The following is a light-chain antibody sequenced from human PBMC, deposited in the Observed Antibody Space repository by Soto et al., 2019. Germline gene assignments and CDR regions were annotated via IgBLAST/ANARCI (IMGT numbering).Light chain of an antibody. Sequence: DIQLTQSPSFLSASVGDRVTITCRASQGISSNLAWYQQKPGKVPKLLIYAASTLQSGVPSRFSGSGSGTEFTLTISSLQPEDFATYYCQQLNSYPPLFTFGPGTKVDIK. J-gene: IGKJ3*01. CDR2: AAS. CDR3: QQLNSYPPLFT. V-gene: IGKV1-9*01. CDR1: QGISSN.